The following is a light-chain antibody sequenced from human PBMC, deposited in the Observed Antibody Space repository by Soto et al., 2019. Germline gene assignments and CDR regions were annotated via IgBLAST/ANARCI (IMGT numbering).Light chain of an antibody. CDR2: GAS. CDR3: QQYSNWTWT. V-gene: IGKV3-15*01. Sequence: IMMTQCPATLSVSPGARATLSCRASQGVXSNFAWFQQKPGQAPRFLXYGASTRATGSPARLSGSGSATEFTLTISSLHSEDVAVYYCQQYSNWTWTFGQGTKVDIK. J-gene: IGKJ1*01. CDR1: QGVXSN.